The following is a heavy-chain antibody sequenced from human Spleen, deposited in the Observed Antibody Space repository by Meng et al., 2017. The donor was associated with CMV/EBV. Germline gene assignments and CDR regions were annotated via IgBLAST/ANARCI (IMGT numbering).Heavy chain of an antibody. V-gene: IGHV4-59*01. D-gene: IGHD3-10*01. J-gene: IGHJ3*02. Sequence: SETLSLTCSASGLSISGYYWSWVRQPPGKGLEYIGYVHYTGTTNYSPSLKGRVTISVDRTRNQFSLKLTSVTAADTAVYYCAREAFGEDPFDIWGQGTMVTVSS. CDR1: GLSISGYY. CDR2: VHYTGTT. CDR3: AREAFGEDPFDI.